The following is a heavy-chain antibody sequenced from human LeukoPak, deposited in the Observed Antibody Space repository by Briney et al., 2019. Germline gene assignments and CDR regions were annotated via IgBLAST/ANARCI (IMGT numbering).Heavy chain of an antibody. CDR2: INHSGST. J-gene: IGHJ4*02. D-gene: IGHD5-18*01. CDR3: ARYRAGYGYGQ. Sequence: PSETLSLTCAVYGGSFSGYYWSWIRQPPGKGLEWIGEINHSGSTNYNPSLKSRVTISVDTSKNQFSLKLSSVTAADTAVYYCARYRAGYGYGQWGQGTLVTVSS. CDR1: GGSFSGYY. V-gene: IGHV4-34*01.